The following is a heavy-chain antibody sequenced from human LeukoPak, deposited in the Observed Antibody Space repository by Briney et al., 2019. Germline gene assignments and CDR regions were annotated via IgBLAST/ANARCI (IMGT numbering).Heavy chain of an antibody. D-gene: IGHD6-19*01. V-gene: IGHV1-18*01. CDR3: ARGLDYSSGWYVGPESGFDY. CDR2: ISAYNGNT. CDR1: GYTFTSYG. J-gene: IGHJ4*02. Sequence: ASVKVSCKASGYTFTSYGISWVRQAPGQGLEWMGWISAYNGNTNYAQKLQGRVTMTTDTSTSTAYIELRSLRSVHTAVYYCARGLDYSSGWYVGPESGFDYWGQGTLVTVSS.